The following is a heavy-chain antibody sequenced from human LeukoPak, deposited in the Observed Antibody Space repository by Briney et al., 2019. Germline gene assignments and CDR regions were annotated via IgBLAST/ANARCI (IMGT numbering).Heavy chain of an antibody. V-gene: IGHV4-34*01. CDR3: ARDWNYVPLDY. J-gene: IGHJ4*02. CDR1: GGSFSGYY. D-gene: IGHD1-7*01. Sequence: LETLSLTCAVYGGSFSGYYWSWIRQPPGKGLEWIGEINHSGSTNYNPSLKSRVTISVDTSKNQFSLKLSSVTAADTAVYYCARDWNYVPLDYWGQGTLVTVSS. CDR2: INHSGST.